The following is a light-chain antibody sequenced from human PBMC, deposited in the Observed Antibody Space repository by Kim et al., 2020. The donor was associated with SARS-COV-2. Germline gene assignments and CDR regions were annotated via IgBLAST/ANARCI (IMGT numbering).Light chain of an antibody. CDR3: QTWDTGPV. Sequence: GASVKLTCTLTSGRISHAIAWHQQQPEKGPRYLLKLTTDGSHSKGDGIPDRFSGSRSGAEYYLTISRLQSEDEADYYCQTWDTGPVFGGGTQLTVL. J-gene: IGLJ2*01. CDR1: SGRISHA. CDR2: LTTDGSH. V-gene: IGLV4-69*01.